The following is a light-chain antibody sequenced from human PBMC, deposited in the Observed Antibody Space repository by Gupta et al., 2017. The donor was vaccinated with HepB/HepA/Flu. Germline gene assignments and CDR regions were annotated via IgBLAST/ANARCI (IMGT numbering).Light chain of an antibody. CDR2: RND. CDR3: AAWDGSRNGAV. J-gene: IGLJ2*01. Sequence: QSVLTQPPPPSGTPGQRVPISCSGSSSNIGSNSLNWYQQLPGTAHKVLIYRNDQRPSGVADRFSGSESGSSASLTISGLESEDEADYYCAAWDGSRNGAVFGGGTKVTVL. CDR1: SSNIGSNS. V-gene: IGLV1-44*01.